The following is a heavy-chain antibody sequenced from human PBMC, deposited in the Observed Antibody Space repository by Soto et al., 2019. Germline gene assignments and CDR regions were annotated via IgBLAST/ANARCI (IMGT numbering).Heavy chain of an antibody. CDR2: INSDGSTT. V-gene: IGHV3-74*01. Sequence: EVPLVESGGGLVQPGGSLRLSCAASGFTFSSYWMHWVRQAPGKGLVWVSRINSDGSTTNYADSVKGRFTISRDNAKNTPYLQMYSLRAEDTAVYYCARSGIPVAGMDDDAFDIWGQGTMLTVSS. J-gene: IGHJ3*02. D-gene: IGHD6-19*01. CDR1: GFTFSSYW. CDR3: ARSGIPVAGMDDDAFDI.